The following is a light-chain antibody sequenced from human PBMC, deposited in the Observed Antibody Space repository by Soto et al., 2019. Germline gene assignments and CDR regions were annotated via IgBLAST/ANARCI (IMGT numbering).Light chain of an antibody. CDR2: EVT. CDR3: CSYAGNSEV. Sequence: QSVLTQPASVSGSPGQSITIPCTGTSGDVGSYNLVSWYQQHPGKAPKLLIYEVTERPSGVSNRFSGSKSGSTASLTISGLQPDDEADYYCCSYAGNSEVFGTGNKVTVL. J-gene: IGLJ1*01. CDR1: SGDVGSYNL. V-gene: IGLV2-23*02.